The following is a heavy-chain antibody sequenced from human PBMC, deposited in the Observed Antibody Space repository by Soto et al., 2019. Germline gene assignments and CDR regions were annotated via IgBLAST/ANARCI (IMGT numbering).Heavy chain of an antibody. J-gene: IGHJ6*02. CDR2: IYYSGST. Sequence: SETLSLTCTVSGGSISSYYWSWIRQPPGKGLEWIGYIYYSGSTNYNPSLKSRVTISVDTSKNQFSLKLSSVTAADTAVYYCASSMVRGVIGVYYYYGMDVWGQGTTVTVSS. CDR3: ASSMVRGVIGVYYYYGMDV. D-gene: IGHD3-10*01. V-gene: IGHV4-59*01. CDR1: GGSISSYY.